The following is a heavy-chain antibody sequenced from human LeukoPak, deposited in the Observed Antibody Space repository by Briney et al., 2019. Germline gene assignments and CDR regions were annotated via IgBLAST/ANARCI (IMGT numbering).Heavy chain of an antibody. D-gene: IGHD7-27*01. CDR1: GFTFSSYA. CDR3: AKDQNWGYYYYYYGMDV. Sequence: PGGSLRLSCAASGFTFSSYAMSWVRQAPGKGLEWVSAISGSGGSTYYADSVKGRFTISRDNSKNTLYLQMNSLRAEDTAVYYCAKDQNWGYYYYYYGMDVWGQGTTVTVSS. J-gene: IGHJ6*02. CDR2: ISGSGGST. V-gene: IGHV3-23*01.